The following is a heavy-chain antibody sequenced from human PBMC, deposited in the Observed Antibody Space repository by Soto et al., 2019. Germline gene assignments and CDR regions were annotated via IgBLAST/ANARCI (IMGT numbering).Heavy chain of an antibody. V-gene: IGHV3-33*01. D-gene: IGHD3-16*01. Sequence: QVQLVESGGGVVQPGRSLRLSCAASGFTFSSYGMHWVRQAPGKGLEWVAVIWYGGSNKYYADSVKGRFTISSDNSKNTLYLQMNSLSAEDTAVYYCARGQYDYIWGSDYWGQGSLVTVSS. CDR2: IWYGGSNK. CDR1: GFTFSSYG. J-gene: IGHJ4*02. CDR3: ARGQYDYIWGSDY.